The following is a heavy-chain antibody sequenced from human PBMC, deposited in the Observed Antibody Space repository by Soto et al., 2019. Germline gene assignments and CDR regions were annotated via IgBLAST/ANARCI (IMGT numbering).Heavy chain of an antibody. CDR2: TGISGRTT. V-gene: IGHV3-23*01. J-gene: IGHJ4*02. Sequence: EVQLLDSGGGLVQPGESLRLFCAASGFSVNTYAMSWVRQAPGKGLEWVSTTGISGRTTYYADSVKGRFTVSRDDSKNTLDLQMSSLRAEDTDVYYCATVHNTSRSFDYWGQGTLVTVSS. D-gene: IGHD1-20*01. CDR1: GFSVNTYA. CDR3: ATVHNTSRSFDY.